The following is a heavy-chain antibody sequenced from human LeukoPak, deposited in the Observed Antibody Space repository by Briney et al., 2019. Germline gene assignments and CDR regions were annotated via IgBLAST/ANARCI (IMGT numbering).Heavy chain of an antibody. CDR2: ISGGST. CDR3: ASDVGRVDAFDI. J-gene: IGHJ3*02. CDR1: GFTVSSNE. Sequence: RTGGSLRLSCAASGFTVSSNEMSWVRQAPGKGLEWVSSISGGSTYYADSRKGRFTISRDNSKNTLYLQMNSLRAEDTAVYYCASDVGRVDAFDIWGPGTMVTVSS. V-gene: IGHV3-38-3*01. D-gene: IGHD3-10*01.